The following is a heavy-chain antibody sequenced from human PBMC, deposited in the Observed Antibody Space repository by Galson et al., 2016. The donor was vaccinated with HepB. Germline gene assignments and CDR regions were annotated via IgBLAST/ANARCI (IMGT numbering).Heavy chain of an antibody. CDR2: INTNTGNP. CDR3: ARGCSSTSCYEDTGDF. J-gene: IGHJ4*02. CDR1: GYTFTSYA. V-gene: IGHV7-4-1*01. Sequence: PVKVSCKASGYTFTSYAMNWVRQAPGQGLEWMGWINTNTGNPTYAQGFTGRFVFSLDTFVSTAYLQIYSLKAEDTAVYYCARGCSSTSCYEDTGDFWGQGTLVTVSS. D-gene: IGHD2-2*01.